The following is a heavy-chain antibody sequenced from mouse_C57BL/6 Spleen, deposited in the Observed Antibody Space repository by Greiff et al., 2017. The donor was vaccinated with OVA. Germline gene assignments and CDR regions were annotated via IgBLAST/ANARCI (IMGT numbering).Heavy chain of an antibody. CDR1: GFNIKDYY. V-gene: IGHV14-2*01. D-gene: IGHD1-1*01. Sequence: EVQLQQSGAELVKPGASVKLSCTASGFNIKDYYMHWVKQRTEQGLEWIGRIDPEDGETKYAPKFQGKATITADTSSNTAYLQLRSLTSEDTAVYYCARRGTVEYYFDYWGQGTTLTVSS. CDR3: ARRGTVEYYFDY. J-gene: IGHJ2*01. CDR2: IDPEDGET.